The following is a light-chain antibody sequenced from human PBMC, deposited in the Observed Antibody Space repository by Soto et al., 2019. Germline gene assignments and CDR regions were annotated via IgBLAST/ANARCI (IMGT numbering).Light chain of an antibody. J-gene: IGKJ5*01. CDR1: QSVDSN. CDR2: GAS. CDR3: QQRDSWPIT. Sequence: EIVLTQSPASLSLSPGERATLSCRASQSVDSNLVWYQQKPGQAPRLLIFGASNRATGIPARFSGSGSGTDFTLTINSLEPDDFAVYYCQQRDSWPITFGQGTRLGIK. V-gene: IGKV3-11*01.